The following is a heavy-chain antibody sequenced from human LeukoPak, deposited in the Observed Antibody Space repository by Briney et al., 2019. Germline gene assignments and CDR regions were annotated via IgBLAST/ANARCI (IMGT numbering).Heavy chain of an antibody. CDR1: GYTFTSYG. Sequence: ASVKVSCKASGYTFTSYGISWVRQAPGQGLEWMGWISAYNGNTDYAQKLQGRVTMTTDTSTSTAYMELRSLRSDDTAVYYCARCIAAAGVCYYGMDVWGQGTTVTVSS. CDR2: ISAYNGNT. J-gene: IGHJ6*02. D-gene: IGHD6-13*01. CDR3: ARCIAAAGVCYYGMDV. V-gene: IGHV1-18*01.